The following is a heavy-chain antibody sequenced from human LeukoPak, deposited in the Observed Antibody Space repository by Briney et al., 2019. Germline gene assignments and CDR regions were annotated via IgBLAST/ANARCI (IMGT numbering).Heavy chain of an antibody. CDR2: ISGSGGST. Sequence: GGSLRLSCAASGFTFSIYAMSWVRHAPGKGLEWVSDISGSGGSTYYADAVKGRFTISRDNSKNTLYLQMNSLRAEDTAVYYCAKDLRRGIVVVPAASGWGQGTLVTVSS. CDR1: GFTFSIYA. D-gene: IGHD2-2*01. CDR3: AKDLRRGIVVVPAASG. V-gene: IGHV3-23*01. J-gene: IGHJ4*02.